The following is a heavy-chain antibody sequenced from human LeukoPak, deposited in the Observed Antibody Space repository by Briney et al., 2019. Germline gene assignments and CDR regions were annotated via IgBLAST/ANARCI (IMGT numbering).Heavy chain of an antibody. Sequence: GGSLRLSCAASGFTFSTYAMSWVRQAPGKGLDRVSSISSSGDRTFYADSVKDRFTISRDNSENTLYLQMSRLRAEDTAVYYCAKDRPNYHESNGHYYRPNGDYWGQGTLVTVSS. CDR1: GFTFSTYA. CDR3: AKDRPNYHESNGHYYRPNGDY. CDR2: ISSSGDRT. V-gene: IGHV3-23*01. D-gene: IGHD3-22*01. J-gene: IGHJ4*02.